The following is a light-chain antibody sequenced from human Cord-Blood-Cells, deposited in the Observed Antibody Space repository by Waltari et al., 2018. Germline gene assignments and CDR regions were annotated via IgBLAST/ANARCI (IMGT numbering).Light chain of an antibody. CDR2: EVS. J-gene: IGLJ2*01. V-gene: IGLV2-8*01. Sequence: QSALTQPPSPYGSPGQSVTISCTGTSTDVGGSTYLSWYQQHPGKAPKLMIYEVSKRPSGVPDRFSGSKSGNTASLTVSGLQAEDEADYYCSSYAGSNNVVFGGGTKLTVL. CDR3: SSYAGSNNVV. CDR1: STDVGGSTY.